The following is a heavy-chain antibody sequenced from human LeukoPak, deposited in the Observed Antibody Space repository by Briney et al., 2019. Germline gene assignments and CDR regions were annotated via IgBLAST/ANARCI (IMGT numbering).Heavy chain of an antibody. CDR2: IIPNSGAT. CDR1: GYTFTRNP. J-gene: IGHJ4*02. CDR3: TREDY. Sequence: APVNASYKPSGYTFTRNPILWVRQAPGQGLEWMGWIIPNSGATTYAQKFQGRVAMTRDTSISTAFMELSSLRSDDTAVYYCTREDYWGQGTPVTVSS. V-gene: IGHV1-2*02.